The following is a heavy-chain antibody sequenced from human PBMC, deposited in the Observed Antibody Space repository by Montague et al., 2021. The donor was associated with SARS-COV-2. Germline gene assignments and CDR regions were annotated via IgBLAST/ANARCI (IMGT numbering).Heavy chain of an antibody. V-gene: IGHV2-5*02. J-gene: IGHJ4*02. CDR2: IYWDDDK. Sequence: LALVKPTQTLTLTCTFSGFSLSTSGVGVGWIRQPPGKALEWLALIYWDDDKRYSPSLKSRLTITKDTSKNQVVLTMTNMDPADTATYYCARWVCSSTSCRFDYWGQGTLVTVSS. D-gene: IGHD2-2*01. CDR3: ARWVCSSTSCRFDY. CDR1: GFSLSTSGVG.